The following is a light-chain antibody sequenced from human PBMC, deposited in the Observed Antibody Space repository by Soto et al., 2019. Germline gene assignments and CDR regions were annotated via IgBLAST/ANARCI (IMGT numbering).Light chain of an antibody. J-gene: IGKJ4*01. V-gene: IGKV1-39*01. CDR3: QQSFMTPPLT. CDR1: QSISTY. CDR2: GAS. Sequence: DIQMTQSPSSLSASIGDRITITCRASQSISTYLNWYQQKPGKAPRLLIYGASTLQNRVPSRFSGSGSATAYTLTISSLQPEDFATYYCQQSFMTPPLTFGGGTKVEMK.